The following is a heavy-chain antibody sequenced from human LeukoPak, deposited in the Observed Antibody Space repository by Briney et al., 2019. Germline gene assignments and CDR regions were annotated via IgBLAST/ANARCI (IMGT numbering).Heavy chain of an antibody. D-gene: IGHD5-18*01. CDR3: AKEDARVDTEIDY. V-gene: IGHV3-23*01. Sequence: GGSLRLSCAASEFTYGMNWVRQAPGKGLECVSAISSSGSNTYYADSVKGRFTISRDNSKNTLYLQMNSLRAEDTAVYYCAKEDARVDTEIDYWGQGTLVTVSS. CDR2: ISSSGSNT. CDR1: EFTYG. J-gene: IGHJ4*02.